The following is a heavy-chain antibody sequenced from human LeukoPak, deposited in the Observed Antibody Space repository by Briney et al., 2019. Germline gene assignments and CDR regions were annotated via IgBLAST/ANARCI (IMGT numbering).Heavy chain of an antibody. Sequence: ASVKVSCKASGYTFTSYGIIWVRQAPGQGLEWMGWISSYNGDTKYAQKLQGRVTMTTDTSTSTAYMELRSLRSDDTAVYYCARDKYPSAVGTGDYWGQGTLVTVSS. V-gene: IGHV1-18*01. CDR3: ARDKYPSAVGTGDY. D-gene: IGHD6-13*01. J-gene: IGHJ4*02. CDR1: GYTFTSYG. CDR2: ISSYNGDT.